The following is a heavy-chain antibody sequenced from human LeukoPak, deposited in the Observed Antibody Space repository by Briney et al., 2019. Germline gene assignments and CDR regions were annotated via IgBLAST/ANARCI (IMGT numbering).Heavy chain of an antibody. D-gene: IGHD2-15*01. Sequence: PGGSLRLSCAASGFTVSSNYMSWVRQAPGKGLEWVSVIYSGGTTYYADSVKGRFTISRDNSKNTLYLQMNSLRAEDTAVYYCAKDIHRLIYSDAFDIWGQGTMVTVSS. CDR3: AKDIHRLIYSDAFDI. V-gene: IGHV3-53*01. CDR1: GFTVSSNY. CDR2: IYSGGTT. J-gene: IGHJ3*02.